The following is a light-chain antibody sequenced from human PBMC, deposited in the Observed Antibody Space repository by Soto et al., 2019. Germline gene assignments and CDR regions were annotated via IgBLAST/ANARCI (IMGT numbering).Light chain of an antibody. J-gene: IGLJ1*01. V-gene: IGLV2-14*03. CDR1: RGDVGGYNY. CDR3: SSYTSRSTYV. Sequence: QSVLTQPASVSGSPGQSITISCSGTRGDVGGYNYVYWHQHHPGKAPKLLIYDVTNRPSGVSNRFSASKSGNTASLTISGLQPEDEADYYCSSYTSRSTYVFGTGTKLTV. CDR2: DVT.